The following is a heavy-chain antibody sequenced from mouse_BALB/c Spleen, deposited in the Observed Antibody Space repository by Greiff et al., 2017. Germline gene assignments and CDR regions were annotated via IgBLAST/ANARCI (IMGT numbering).Heavy chain of an antibody. V-gene: IGHV5-17*02. Sequence: EVKVVESGGGLVQPGGSRKLSCAASGFTFSSFGMHWVRQAPEKGLEWVAYISSGSSTIYYADTVNGRFTISRDNPKNTLFLQMTSLRSEDTAMYYCARSVVATDYYAMDYWGQGTSVTVSS. CDR2: ISSGSSTI. D-gene: IGHD1-1*01. CDR3: ARSVVATDYYAMDY. J-gene: IGHJ4*01. CDR1: GFTFSSFG.